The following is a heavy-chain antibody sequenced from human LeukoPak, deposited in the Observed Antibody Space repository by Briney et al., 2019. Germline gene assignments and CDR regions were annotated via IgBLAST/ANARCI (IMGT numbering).Heavy chain of an antibody. CDR3: ARPGRKSTSPTDY. J-gene: IGHJ4*02. V-gene: IGHV1-8*01. CDR2: MNPNSGNT. Sequence: GASVKVSCKASGYTFTSYDINWVRQATGQGLEWMGWMNPNSGNTGYAQKFQGRVTMTRNTSISTAYMELSSLRSGDTAVYYCARPGRKSTSPTDYWGQGTLVTVSS. CDR1: GYTFTSYD. D-gene: IGHD2-2*01.